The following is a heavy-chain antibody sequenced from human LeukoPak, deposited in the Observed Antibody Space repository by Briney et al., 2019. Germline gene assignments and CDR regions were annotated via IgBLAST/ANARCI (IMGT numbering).Heavy chain of an antibody. CDR1: GGTFSSYA. J-gene: IGHJ4*01. CDR2: IIPIFGTA. Sequence: SVKGSCKASGGTFSSYAIIWVRQAPGQGLEWMGGIIPIFGTANYAQKFQGRVTITADESTSTAYMELSSLRSEDTAVYYCARSPVPGYSTSSPLPWFWGHGSLVTVSS. D-gene: IGHD6-13*01. CDR3: ARSPVPGYSTSSPLPWF. V-gene: IGHV1-69*13.